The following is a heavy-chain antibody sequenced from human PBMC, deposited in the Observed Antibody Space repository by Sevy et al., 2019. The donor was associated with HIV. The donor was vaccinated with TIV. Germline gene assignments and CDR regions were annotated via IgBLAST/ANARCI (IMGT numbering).Heavy chain of an antibody. J-gene: IGHJ4*02. CDR1: GGSISSYY. Sequence: SETLSLTCTVSGGSISSYYWSWIRQPAGKGLEWIGRIYTSGSTNYNPSLKSRVTMSVDTSKNQFSLKLSSVTAADTAMYYCARDRIAVAGQTDDYWGQGTLVTVSS. CDR2: IYTSGST. V-gene: IGHV4-4*07. D-gene: IGHD6-19*01. CDR3: ARDRIAVAGQTDDY.